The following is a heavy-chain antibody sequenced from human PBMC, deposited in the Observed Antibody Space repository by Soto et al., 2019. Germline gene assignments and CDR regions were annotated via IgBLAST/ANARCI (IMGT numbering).Heavy chain of an antibody. CDR3: ARGGNDFWSGYPAPYYGMDV. CDR2: IIPIFGTA. Sequence: SVTVSCKASGGTFSSYAISWVRQAPGQGLEWMGGIIPIFGTANYAQKFQGRVTITADESTSTAYMELSSLRSEDTAVYYCARGGNDFWSGYPAPYYGMDVWGQGTTVTVSS. V-gene: IGHV1-69*13. CDR1: GGTFSSYA. J-gene: IGHJ6*02. D-gene: IGHD3-3*01.